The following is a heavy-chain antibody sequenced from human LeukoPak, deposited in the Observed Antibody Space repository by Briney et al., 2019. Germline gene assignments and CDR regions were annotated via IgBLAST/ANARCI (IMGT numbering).Heavy chain of an antibody. Sequence: SGTLSLTCAVSGGSISSSNWWSWVRQPPGKGLEWIGEIYHSGSTNYNPSLKSRVTISVDKSKNQFSLKLSSVTAADTAVYYCARDWGSSWLYYFDYWGQGTLVTVSS. CDR1: GGSISSSNW. CDR3: ARDWGSSWLYYFDY. V-gene: IGHV4-4*02. J-gene: IGHJ4*02. D-gene: IGHD6-13*01. CDR2: IYHSGST.